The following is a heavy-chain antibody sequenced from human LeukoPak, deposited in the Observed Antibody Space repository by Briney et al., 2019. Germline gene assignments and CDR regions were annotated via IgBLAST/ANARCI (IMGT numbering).Heavy chain of an antibody. CDR2: ISGSGGST. J-gene: IGHJ4*02. CDR3: ANTFTVVRAPADYFDY. D-gene: IGHD3-10*01. V-gene: IGHV3-23*01. Sequence: GGSLRLSCAASVFTFSSYAMSWVRQAPGKGREWVSAISGSGGSTYYADSVKGRFTISRDNSKNTLYLQMNSLRAEDTAVYYCANTFTVVRAPADYFDYWGQGTLVTVSS. CDR1: VFTFSSYA.